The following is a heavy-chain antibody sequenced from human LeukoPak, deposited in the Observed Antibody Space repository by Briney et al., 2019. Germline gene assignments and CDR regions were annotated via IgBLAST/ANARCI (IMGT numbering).Heavy chain of an antibody. Sequence: GRSLRLSCTASGFTFSSYWMHWVRQAPGKGLVWVSRINSEGSSRNYADSVKGRFTISRDNAKNTLYLQMSSLRVEDTAVYYCAREGYSSGWRNDAFDIWGQGTLVTVSS. CDR2: INSEGSSR. CDR1: GFTFSSYW. CDR3: AREGYSSGWRNDAFDI. J-gene: IGHJ3*02. V-gene: IGHV3-74*01. D-gene: IGHD6-19*01.